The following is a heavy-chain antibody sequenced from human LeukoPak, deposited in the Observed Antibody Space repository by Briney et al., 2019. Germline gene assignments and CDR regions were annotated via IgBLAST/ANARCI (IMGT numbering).Heavy chain of an antibody. Sequence: PSESLSLTCTVSGGSISSYCWSWIRQPPGKGLEWIGYIYTSGRTNYHTSLKSRVTISVDTSKNQLSLKLSSVTAADTAVYYCAAACTHGFDPWGQGTLVTVSS. D-gene: IGHD6-13*01. J-gene: IGHJ5*02. CDR2: IYTSGRT. CDR3: AAACTHGFDP. CDR1: GGSISSYC. V-gene: IGHV4-59*01.